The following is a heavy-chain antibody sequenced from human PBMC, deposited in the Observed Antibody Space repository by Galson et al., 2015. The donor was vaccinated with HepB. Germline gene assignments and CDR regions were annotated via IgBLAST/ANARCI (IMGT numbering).Heavy chain of an antibody. CDR1: GFTFSTSG. V-gene: IGHV3-30*18. J-gene: IGHJ6*02. CDR3: AKDMTTVSLNTFLVMDV. CDR2: ISYGGGIE. Sequence: SLRLSCAASGFTFSTSGMHWVRQAPGQGLEWVGLISYGGGIEYYADSVKGRVTISRDNSTNTVWLQMNSLRAEDTASYYCAKDMTTVSLNTFLVMDVWGHGTPVTVSS. D-gene: IGHD4-11*01.